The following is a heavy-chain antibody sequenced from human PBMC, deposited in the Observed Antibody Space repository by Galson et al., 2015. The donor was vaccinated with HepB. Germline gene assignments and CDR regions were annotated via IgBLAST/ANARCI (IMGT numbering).Heavy chain of an antibody. CDR1: SGGYY. J-gene: IGHJ3*02. V-gene: IGHV4-31*02. Sequence: SGGYYWSWIRQHPGKGLEWIGYIYYSGSTYYNPSLKSRVTISVDTSKNQFSLKLSSVTAADTAVYYCARDHAYSYVSGPNSDAFDIWGQGTMVTVSS. CDR2: IYYSGST. CDR3: ARDHAYSYVSGPNSDAFDI. D-gene: IGHD5-18*01.